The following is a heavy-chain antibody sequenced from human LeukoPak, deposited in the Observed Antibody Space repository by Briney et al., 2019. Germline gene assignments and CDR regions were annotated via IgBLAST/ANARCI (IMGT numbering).Heavy chain of an antibody. Sequence: GGSLRLSCAASGFTFSSYAMTWVRQAPGKGLEWVSVISGSGGSAYYADSVKGRFTISRDNSKNTPYLQMNSLRAEDTAVYYCAKSAVTGLGYYIDYWGQGTLVTVSS. J-gene: IGHJ4*02. CDR2: ISGSGGSA. CDR1: GFTFSSYA. V-gene: IGHV3-23*01. CDR3: AKSAVTGLGYYIDY. D-gene: IGHD6-19*01.